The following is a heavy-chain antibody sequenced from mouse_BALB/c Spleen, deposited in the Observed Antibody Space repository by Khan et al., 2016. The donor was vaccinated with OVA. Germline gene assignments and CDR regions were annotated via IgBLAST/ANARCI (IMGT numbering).Heavy chain of an antibody. J-gene: IGHJ2*01. D-gene: IGHD1-2*01. Sequence: QLQESGPGLVKPSQSLSLTCTVTGYSITSGYGWNWLRQFPGNKLEWMGYISHSGSTNYNPSLKSRISITRDTSKNQFFLQLNSVTTEDTATYYCARTARIKYWGQGTTLTVSS. CDR2: ISHSGST. CDR3: ARTARIKY. V-gene: IGHV3-2*02. CDR1: GYSITSGYG.